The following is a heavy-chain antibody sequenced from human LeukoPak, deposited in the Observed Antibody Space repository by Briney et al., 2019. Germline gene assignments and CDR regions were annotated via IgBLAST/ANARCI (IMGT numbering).Heavy chain of an antibody. J-gene: IGHJ4*02. D-gene: IGHD6-13*01. CDR2: IYYSGST. CDR3: ARHPSSSWYYFDY. V-gene: IGHV4-59*08. Sequence: SETLSLTCTVSGGSINSYYWNWIRQPPGKGLEWIGYIYYSGSTNYNPSLKSRVTISVDTSKNQFSLKLSSVTAADTAVYYCARHPSSSWYYFDYWGQGTLVTVSS. CDR1: GGSINSYY.